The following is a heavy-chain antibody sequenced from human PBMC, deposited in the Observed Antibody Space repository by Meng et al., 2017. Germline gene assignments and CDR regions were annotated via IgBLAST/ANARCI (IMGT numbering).Heavy chain of an antibody. D-gene: IGHD1-26*01. V-gene: IGHV3-23*01. CDR2: IRRSDSST. J-gene: IGHJ6*02. CDR3: AEDRPLGSYYPYYCYYGMDF. CDR1: GITFSTYA. Sequence: GESLMISCAASGITFSTYAMSWVRQAPGKGLEWVSAIRRSDSSTYYADSVKGRFTISRDNSKNTLYLQMNSLRAEDTAVYYCAEDRPLGSYYPYYCYYGMDFWGQGTMVTVSS.